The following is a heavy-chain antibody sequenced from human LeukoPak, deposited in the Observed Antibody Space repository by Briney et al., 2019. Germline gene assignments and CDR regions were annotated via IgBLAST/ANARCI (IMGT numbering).Heavy chain of an antibody. D-gene: IGHD6-19*01. Sequence: GGSLRLSCAASGFTFSSYWMHWVRQAPGKGLVWVSRINSDGSSTSYADSVKGRFTISRDNAKNTLYLQMNSLRAEDTAVYYCARAAPRLGSGWYSHDWYWGQGTLVTVSS. CDR3: ARAAPRLGSGWYSHDWY. J-gene: IGHJ4*02. CDR2: INSDGSST. CDR1: GFTFSSYW. V-gene: IGHV3-74*01.